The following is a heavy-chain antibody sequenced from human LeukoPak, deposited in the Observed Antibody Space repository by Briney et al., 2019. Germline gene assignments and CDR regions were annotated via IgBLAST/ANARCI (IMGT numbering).Heavy chain of an antibody. Sequence: GGSLRLSCAASGFTFSTYWMHWVRQAPGKGLVWVSRINTDGSRTDSVEGRFTISRDNAKNTLYLQMNSLRAEDTAVYYCAGGDYNWNGFDPWGQGTLVTVSS. CDR2: INTDGSR. V-gene: IGHV3-74*01. CDR3: AGGDYNWNGFDP. D-gene: IGHD1-20*01. J-gene: IGHJ5*02. CDR1: GFTFSTYW.